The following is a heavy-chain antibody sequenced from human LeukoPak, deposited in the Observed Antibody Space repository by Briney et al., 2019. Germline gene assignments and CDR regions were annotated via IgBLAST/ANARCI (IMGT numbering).Heavy chain of an antibody. CDR3: ARLHEDCTSTTCPFAY. D-gene: IGHD2-2*01. CDR1: GYTFSQYR. Sequence: GKSLKISCRGSGYTFSQYRIAWVRQMPGRGLEWMGMIDPGDSGTTYSPSFQGQVTISADKSIRTAFLVWSSLKASDTAVYFCARLHEDCTSTTCPFAYWGQGALVTVSS. V-gene: IGHV5-51*01. J-gene: IGHJ4*02. CDR2: IDPGDSGT.